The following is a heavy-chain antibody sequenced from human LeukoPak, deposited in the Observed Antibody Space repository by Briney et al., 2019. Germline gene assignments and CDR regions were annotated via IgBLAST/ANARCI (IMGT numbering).Heavy chain of an antibody. CDR1: GFTFSSYA. J-gene: IGHJ4*02. D-gene: IGHD4-17*01. V-gene: IGHV3-30*04. CDR3: ARGSKSYGDYIRSRIHYFDY. CDR2: ISYDGSNK. Sequence: SGGSLRLSCAASGFTFSSYAMHWVRQPPGKGLEWVAVISYDGSNKYYADSVKGRFTISRDNSKNTLYLQINSLRAEDTAVYYCARGSKSYGDYIRSRIHYFDYWGQGTLVTVSS.